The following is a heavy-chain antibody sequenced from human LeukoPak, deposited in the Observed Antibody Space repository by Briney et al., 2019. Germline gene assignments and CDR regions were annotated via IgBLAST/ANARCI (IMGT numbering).Heavy chain of an antibody. D-gene: IGHD3-16*01. CDR2: INTDGTNT. Sequence: PGGSLRLSCAASGYTFTNYWMHWVRQAPGEALVWVSRINTDGTNTVYADSVRGRFTVSRDNAKNTLYLQMDSLRAEDTAVYYCARDRGINWFDPWGQGTLVAVSS. J-gene: IGHJ5*02. V-gene: IGHV3-74*01. CDR3: ARDRGINWFDP. CDR1: GYTFTNYW.